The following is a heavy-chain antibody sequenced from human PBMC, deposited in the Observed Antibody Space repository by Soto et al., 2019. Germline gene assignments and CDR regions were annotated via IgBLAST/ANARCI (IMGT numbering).Heavy chain of an antibody. CDR1: GFTFSSSA. J-gene: IGHJ5*02. CDR2: VSGSGGTT. V-gene: IGHV3-23*01. CDR3: ARCTVDTIVTSGWCHYLDP. D-gene: IGHD6-19*01. Sequence: EVQLLDSGGGLVQPGGSLRLSCAASGFTFSSSAMSWVRQAPGKGLEWVSAVSGSGGTTYYADSVRGRFTISRDNSKNTLHLHMNSLRAEDTAIYFCARCTVDTIVTSGWCHYLDPWGQGTLVTVSS.